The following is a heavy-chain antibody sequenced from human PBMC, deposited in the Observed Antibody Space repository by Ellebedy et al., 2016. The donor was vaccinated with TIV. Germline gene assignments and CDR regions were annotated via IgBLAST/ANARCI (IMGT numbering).Heavy chain of an antibody. CDR3: ARENSQGIHSYWYFDL. D-gene: IGHD2/OR15-2a*01. J-gene: IGHJ2*01. Sequence: AASVKVSCKASGYTFTSYYMHWVRQAPGQGLEWMGIINPSGGSTSYAQKLQGRVTMTRDTSTSTVYMELSSLRSEDTAVYYCARENSQGIHSYWYFDLWGRGSPLTVSS. V-gene: IGHV1-46*04. CDR1: GYTFTSYY. CDR2: INPSGGST.